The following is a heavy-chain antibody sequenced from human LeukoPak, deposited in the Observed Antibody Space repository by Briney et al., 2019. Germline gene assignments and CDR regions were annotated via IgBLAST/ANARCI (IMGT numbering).Heavy chain of an antibody. V-gene: IGHV3-7*01. Sequence: GGSLRLSCAASGFTFSGNWMSWVRQAPGKGLEWVANIKQDGSEKYYVDSVKGRFTISRDNAKNSVYVQMNSLRAEVTAVYYCARGRSMDVWGQGTTVTVSS. J-gene: IGHJ6*02. CDR3: ARGRSMDV. CDR2: IKQDGSEK. CDR1: GFTFSGNW.